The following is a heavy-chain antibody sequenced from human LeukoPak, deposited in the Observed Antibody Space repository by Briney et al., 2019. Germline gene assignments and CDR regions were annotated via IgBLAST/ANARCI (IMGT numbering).Heavy chain of an antibody. CDR1: DDSFSSHY. CDR3: ARDLVTVTKGFDI. Sequence: NASETLSLTCAVSDDSFSSHYWTWIRQPPGKGLERIGYISYIGSTNYNPSLKSRVTISIDTSKNQFSLKLRSVTAADTAVYYCARDLVTVTKGFDIWGQGTMVSVSS. CDR2: ISYIGST. D-gene: IGHD4-17*01. V-gene: IGHV4-59*11. J-gene: IGHJ3*02.